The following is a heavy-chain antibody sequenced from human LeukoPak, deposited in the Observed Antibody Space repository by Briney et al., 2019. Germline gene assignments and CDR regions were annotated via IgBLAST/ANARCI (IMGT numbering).Heavy chain of an antibody. V-gene: IGHV3-30*18. CDR2: ISYDGNNE. Sequence: GGSLRLSCAASGFTFSSYGMHWVRQAPGKGLEWVAVISYDGNNEYYADSVKGRFTISRDNSKNTLYLQMNSLRAEDTAVYYCAKCGTNYYYYYMDVWGKGTTVTVSS. J-gene: IGHJ6*03. CDR3: AKCGTNYYYYYMDV. CDR1: GFTFSSYG. D-gene: IGHD1-26*01.